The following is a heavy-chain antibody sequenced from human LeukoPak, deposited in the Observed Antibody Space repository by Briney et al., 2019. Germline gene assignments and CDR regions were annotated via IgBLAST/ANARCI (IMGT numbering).Heavy chain of an antibody. V-gene: IGHV1-2*02. CDR1: EYTFSVYH. D-gene: IGHD7-27*01. J-gene: IGHJ4*02. CDR3: ARDHNWGPDY. CDR2: IHPGRGDT. Sequence: GASVKVSCKASEYTFSVYHIHWVRQAPGQGIEWMGWIHPGRGDTNIAQKFQGRVSLTRDMSISTAYMELSRLTSDDTAVYYCARDHNWGPDYWGQGTLVSVSS.